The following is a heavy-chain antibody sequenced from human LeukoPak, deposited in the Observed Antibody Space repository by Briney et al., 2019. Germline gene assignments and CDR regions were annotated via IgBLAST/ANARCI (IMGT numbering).Heavy chain of an antibody. CDR2: IYYSGST. D-gene: IGHD6-13*01. Sequence: PSETLSLTCTLSGGSFSTYYWSWIRQPPGKGLEWIGFIYYSGSTNYNPSLKSRVTISVDTSKNQFSLKLSSVTAADTAVYYCARVKLVAAAGRDYYYYYYMDVWGKGTTVTVSS. V-gene: IGHV4-59*01. J-gene: IGHJ6*03. CDR3: ARVKLVAAAGRDYYYYYYMDV. CDR1: GGSFSTYY.